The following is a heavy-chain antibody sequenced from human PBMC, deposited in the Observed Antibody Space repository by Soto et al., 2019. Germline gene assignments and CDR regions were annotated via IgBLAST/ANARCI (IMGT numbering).Heavy chain of an antibody. J-gene: IGHJ4*02. CDR2: IYYSGST. V-gene: IGHV4-39*01. D-gene: IGHD3-22*01. CDR3: ARLGSSGYSSYFDY. Sequence: SETLSLTCTVSGGSISSSSYYWGWIRQPPGKGLEWIGSIYYSGSTYYNPSLKSRVTISVDTSKNQFSLKLSSVTAADTAVYYCARLGSSGYSSYFDYWGQGTLVTVSS. CDR1: GGSISSSSYY.